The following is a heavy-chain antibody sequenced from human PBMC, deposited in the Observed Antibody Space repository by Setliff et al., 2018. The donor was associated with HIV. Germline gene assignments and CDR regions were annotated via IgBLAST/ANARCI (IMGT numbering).Heavy chain of an antibody. CDR1: GGSVSGTYY. D-gene: IGHD2-2*01. CDR2: IYKSGSS. J-gene: IGHJ4*02. CDR3: SRADCTSTSCFFGLGGGFFDS. Sequence: SETLSLTCTVSGGSVSGTYYWNWIRQPAGKGLEWVGRIYKSGSSNANPSLKSRVTMSVDTSRNQFSLTLKSVTVADTAVYYCSRADCTSTSCFFGLGGGFFDSWGRGALVTVSS. V-gene: IGHV4-4*07.